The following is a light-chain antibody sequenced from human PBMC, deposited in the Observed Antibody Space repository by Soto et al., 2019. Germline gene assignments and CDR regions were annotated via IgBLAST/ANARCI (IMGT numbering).Light chain of an antibody. V-gene: IGLV2-14*03. J-gene: IGLJ2*01. Sequence: QSALTQPASVSGSPGQSITISCTGTSNDVGAFDYISWYLHHPDKAPKLIIYDVNNRPSGVSNRFSGSKSGSTASLTISGLQAEDESDYYCSSYTSSAALIFGGGTKLTVL. CDR2: DVN. CDR3: SSYTSSAALI. CDR1: SNDVGAFDY.